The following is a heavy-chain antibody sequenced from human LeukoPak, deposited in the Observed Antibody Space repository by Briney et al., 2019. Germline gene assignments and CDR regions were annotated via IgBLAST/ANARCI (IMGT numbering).Heavy chain of an antibody. CDR1: GGTFSSYA. D-gene: IGHD5-24*01. J-gene: IGHJ4*02. CDR2: IIPILGIA. V-gene: IGHV1-69*04. Sequence: ASVKVSCKASGGTFSSYAISWVRQAPGQGLEWMGRIIPILGIANYAQKFQGRVTITADKSTSTAYMELSSLRSEDTAVYYCARDPGGYNYGTRYFDYWGQGTLVTVSS. CDR3: ARDPGGYNYGTRYFDY.